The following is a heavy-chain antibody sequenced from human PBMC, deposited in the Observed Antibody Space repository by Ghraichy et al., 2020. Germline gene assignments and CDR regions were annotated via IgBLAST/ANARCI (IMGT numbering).Heavy chain of an antibody. CDR2: IYYSGST. J-gene: IGHJ6*02. V-gene: IGHV4-31*03. Sequence: SETLSLTCTVSGGSISSGGYYWSWIRQHPGKGLEWIGYIYYSGSTYYNPSLKSRVTISVDTSKNQFSLKLSSVTAADTAVYYCARDRAHGSSPWGVDYYYYGMDVWGQGTTVTVSS. CDR3: ARDRAHGSSPWGVDYYYYGMDV. D-gene: IGHD6-13*01. CDR1: GGSISSGGYY.